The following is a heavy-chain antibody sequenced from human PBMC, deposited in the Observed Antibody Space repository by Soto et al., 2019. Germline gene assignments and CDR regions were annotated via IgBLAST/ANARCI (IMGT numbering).Heavy chain of an antibody. CDR2: VYYSGST. J-gene: IGHJ4*02. CDR1: GGSVSSGYHY. D-gene: IGHD3-22*01. V-gene: IGHV4-30-4*01. Sequence: QVLLEESGPGLVKPSQTLSLTCTVSGGSVSSGYHYWSWIRQPPGKGLEWIGYVYYSGSTYYNPSLGSRVTISIDTSKNQCSRKLNPVTASDAAVYFCATESSGSSPLHFDFWGQGALVSVSS. CDR3: ATESSGSSPLHFDF.